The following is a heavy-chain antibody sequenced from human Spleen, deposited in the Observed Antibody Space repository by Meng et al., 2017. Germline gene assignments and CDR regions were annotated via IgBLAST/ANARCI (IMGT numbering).Heavy chain of an antibody. Sequence: ASVKVSCKASGYTFTSYGISWVRQVPGQGLEWMGWISAYNGNTNYAQKLQGRVTMTTDTSTSTAYMGLRSLRSDDTAVYYCARSRGHIVVVTAPDAFDIWGQGTMVTVSS. V-gene: IGHV1-18*01. CDR2: ISAYNGNT. CDR1: GYTFTSYG. CDR3: ARSRGHIVVVTAPDAFDI. J-gene: IGHJ3*02. D-gene: IGHD2-21*02.